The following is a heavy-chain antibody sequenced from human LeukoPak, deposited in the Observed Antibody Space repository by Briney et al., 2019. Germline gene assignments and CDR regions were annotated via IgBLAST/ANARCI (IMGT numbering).Heavy chain of an antibody. D-gene: IGHD4-17*01. Sequence: SETLSLTCTVSGGSISSYCWSWIRQPAGKGLEWIGRIYTSGSTNYNPSLKSRVTMSVDTSKNQFSLKLSSVTAADTAVYYCARGGDYVSSYYYYGMDVWGQGTTVTVSS. CDR3: ARGGDYVSSYYYYGMDV. CDR1: GGSISSYC. J-gene: IGHJ6*02. V-gene: IGHV4-4*07. CDR2: IYTSGST.